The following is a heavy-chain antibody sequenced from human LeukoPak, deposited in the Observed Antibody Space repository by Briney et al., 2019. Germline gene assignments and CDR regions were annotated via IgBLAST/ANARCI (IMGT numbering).Heavy chain of an antibody. CDR1: GDSISNSNYY. Sequence: SETLSLTCTVSGDSISNSNYYWGWIRQPPGKGLEWIGTIYYSGTTYYNPSLKSRVAMSVDTSRNQFSLRLNSITAADTAVYYCARPHYGSGSYAIDYWGQGTLVTVSS. D-gene: IGHD3-10*01. CDR2: IYYSGTT. V-gene: IGHV4-39*07. J-gene: IGHJ4*02. CDR3: ARPHYGSGSYAIDY.